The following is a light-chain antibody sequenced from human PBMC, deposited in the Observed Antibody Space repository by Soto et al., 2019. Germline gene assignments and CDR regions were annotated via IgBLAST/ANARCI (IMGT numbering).Light chain of an antibody. Sequence: EIVLTQSPATLSLSPGERATLSCRASQSVDSYLAWYQQKVGQAPRLLIYDASNRATGIPARFSGSGSGTDFTLTISRLEPEDFAVYYCQQYDSSPRTFGQGTKVDIK. CDR3: QQYDSSPRT. J-gene: IGKJ1*01. CDR2: DAS. V-gene: IGKV3-11*01. CDR1: QSVDSY.